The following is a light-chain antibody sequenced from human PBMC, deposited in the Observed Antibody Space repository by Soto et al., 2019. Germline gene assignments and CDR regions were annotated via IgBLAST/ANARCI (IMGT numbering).Light chain of an antibody. Sequence: DIQMTQSPSTLSASVGDRVTITCRASQSISSWLAWYQQKPGKAPKLLIYKASILESGVPSRFSGSGSGTEFTLTISSLQPDDFATYYCQQDNTYWTFGQGTKVEIK. J-gene: IGKJ1*01. V-gene: IGKV1-5*03. CDR3: QQDNTYWT. CDR2: KAS. CDR1: QSISSW.